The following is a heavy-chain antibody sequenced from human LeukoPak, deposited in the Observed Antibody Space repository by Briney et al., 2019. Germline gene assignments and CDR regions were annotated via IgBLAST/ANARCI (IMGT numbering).Heavy chain of an antibody. CDR3: ARQTDYRFDY. CDR1: GYSFTSYW. V-gene: IGHV5-51*01. CDR2: IYPGDSDT. J-gene: IGHJ4*01. D-gene: IGHD4-11*01. Sequence: PGGSLRLSCKGFGYSFTSYWIGWVRQVPGKGLECMGIIYPGDSDTRYSPSFQGQVTISADKSIGTAYLQWSSLKASDTAMYYCARQTDYRFDYWGQGTLVIVSS.